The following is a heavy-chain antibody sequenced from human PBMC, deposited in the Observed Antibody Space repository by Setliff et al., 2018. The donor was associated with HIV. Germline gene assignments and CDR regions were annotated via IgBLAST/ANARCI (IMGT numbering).Heavy chain of an antibody. J-gene: IGHJ6*02. CDR3: AIAGGSSWYGNYYYAMDV. Sequence: GASVKVSCKASGDTLSIHPISWVRQAPGRGLDWMGGIIPAFGTANYAQKFQGRVTITTDESTTTGYMELSSLRSEDTAVYYCAIAGGSSWYGNYYYAMDVWGQGTTVTVSS. D-gene: IGHD6-13*01. CDR1: GDTLSIHP. CDR2: IIPAFGTA. V-gene: IGHV1-69*05.